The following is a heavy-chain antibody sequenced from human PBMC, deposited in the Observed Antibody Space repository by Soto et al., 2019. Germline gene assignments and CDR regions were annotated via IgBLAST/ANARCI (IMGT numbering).Heavy chain of an antibody. V-gene: IGHV4-4*02. D-gene: IGHD2-15*01. J-gene: IGHJ4*02. Sequence: SETLSLTCAVSGDSINSSHWWNWVRQPPGKGLEWIGQISHSGSTNYNPSLTSRVTISVDKSKNHFSLKLTSVTAADTAVYYCARLGRETVVRGVVAYWGQGTLVTVSS. CDR1: GDSINSSHW. CDR2: ISHSGST. CDR3: ARLGRETVVRGVVAY.